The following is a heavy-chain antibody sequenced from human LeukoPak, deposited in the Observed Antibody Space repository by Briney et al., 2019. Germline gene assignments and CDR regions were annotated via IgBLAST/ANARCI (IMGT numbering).Heavy chain of an antibody. CDR2: IIPILGIA. Sequence: ASVTVSFTASAGTFSIYAISWVRQAPGQGLEWMGRIIPILGIANYAQKFQGRVTITADKSTSTAYMELSSLRSEDTAVYYCARDSSGYSSGHYYFDYWGQGTLVTGSS. CDR3: ARDSSGYSSGHYYFDY. D-gene: IGHD6-19*01. J-gene: IGHJ4*02. CDR1: AGTFSIYA. V-gene: IGHV1-69*04.